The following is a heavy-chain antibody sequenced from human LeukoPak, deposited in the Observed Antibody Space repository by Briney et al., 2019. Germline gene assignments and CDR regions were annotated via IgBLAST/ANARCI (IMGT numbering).Heavy chain of an antibody. CDR2: ISWNSVTI. Sequence: PDRSLRLSCAASGFNFDDSAMHWVRQAPGKGLEWVSGISWNSVTIAYADSVKGRFTISRDNGKNSLYLQMNGLRADDTALYYCAEAVGYCTNGVCYKYFHHWGQGTLVTVSP. CDR3: AEAVGYCTNGVCYKYFHH. V-gene: IGHV3-9*01. D-gene: IGHD2-8*01. CDR1: GFNFDDSA. J-gene: IGHJ1*01.